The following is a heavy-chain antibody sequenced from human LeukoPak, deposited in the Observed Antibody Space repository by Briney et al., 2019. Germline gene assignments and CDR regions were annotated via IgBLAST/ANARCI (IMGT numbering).Heavy chain of an antibody. CDR1: GFTFKNYG. D-gene: IGHD3-22*01. Sequence: GGSLRLSCAASGFTFKNYGMSWVRQAPGKGLEWVSDISGTGANTYYADSVKGRFTISRDNSKNTLYLQMNSLRAEDTAVYYCAKDRTMIVVRYYFDYWGQGTLVTVSS. CDR2: ISGTGANT. V-gene: IGHV3-23*01. CDR3: AKDRTMIVVRYYFDY. J-gene: IGHJ4*02.